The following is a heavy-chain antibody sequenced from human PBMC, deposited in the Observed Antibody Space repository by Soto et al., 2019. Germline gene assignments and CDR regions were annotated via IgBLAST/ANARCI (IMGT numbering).Heavy chain of an antibody. CDR3: ARSDGRY. Sequence: SEILSLTCTVSGGSISSYYWSWIRQPPGKGLEWIGEINHSGSTNYNPSLKSRVTISVDTSKNQFSLKLSSVTAADTAVYYCARSDGRYWGQGTLVTVSS. J-gene: IGHJ4*02. V-gene: IGHV4-34*01. CDR2: INHSGST. CDR1: GGSISSYY.